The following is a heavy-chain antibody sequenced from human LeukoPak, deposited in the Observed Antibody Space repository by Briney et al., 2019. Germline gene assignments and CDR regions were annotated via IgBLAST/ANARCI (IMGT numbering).Heavy chain of an antibody. J-gene: IGHJ4*02. Sequence: PSETLSLTCTVSGGSISSYYWSWIRQPPGKGLEWIGYIYYTGNTVYNPSLKGRVTISVDTSKNQFSLKLSSVTAADTAMYYCASSIVGATVAFDCWGQGTLVSDSS. CDR3: ASSIVGATVAFDC. D-gene: IGHD1-26*01. V-gene: IGHV4-59*01. CDR1: GGSISSYY. CDR2: IYYTGNT.